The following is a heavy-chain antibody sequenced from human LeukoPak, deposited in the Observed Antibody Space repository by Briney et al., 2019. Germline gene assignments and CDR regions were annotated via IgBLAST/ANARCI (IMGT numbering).Heavy chain of an antibody. D-gene: IGHD1-26*01. J-gene: IGHJ6*02. Sequence: ASVKVSCKASGYTFTGYYMHWVRQAPGQGLDWMGGIIPIFGTANYAQKFQGRVTITADESTSTAYMELSSLRSEDTAVYYCARAGIVAVRYYYGMDVWGQGTTVTVSS. CDR1: GYTFTGYY. CDR2: IIPIFGTA. V-gene: IGHV1-69*13. CDR3: ARAGIVAVRYYYGMDV.